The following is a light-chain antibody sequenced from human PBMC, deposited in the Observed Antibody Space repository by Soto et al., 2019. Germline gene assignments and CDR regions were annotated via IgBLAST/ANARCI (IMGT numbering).Light chain of an antibody. J-gene: IGKJ1*01. Sequence: MKRRPPSLSEYVKERVTITCRASQSISSYLNWYQQKPGKAPKLLIYAASSLQSGVPSRFSGSGSGTDFTITISSLQPEDFATYYCQQSYSTPWTFGQGTKVDIK. CDR3: QQSYSTPWT. CDR1: QSISSY. V-gene: IGKV1-39*01. CDR2: AAS.